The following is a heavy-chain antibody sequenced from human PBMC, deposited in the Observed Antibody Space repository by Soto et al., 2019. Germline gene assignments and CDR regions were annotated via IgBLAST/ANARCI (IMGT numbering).Heavy chain of an antibody. CDR2: IYYSGST. D-gene: IGHD2-8*01. Sequence: QLQLQESGPGLVKPSETLSLTCTVSGGSISSSSYYWGWIRQPPGKGLEWIGSIYYSGSTYYNPSLKNRVTISVDTSKNQFSLKLSSVTAADTAVYYCARIVLMVYATIIDYWGQGTLVTVSS. CDR3: ARIVLMVYATIIDY. CDR1: GGSISSSSYY. J-gene: IGHJ4*02. V-gene: IGHV4-39*01.